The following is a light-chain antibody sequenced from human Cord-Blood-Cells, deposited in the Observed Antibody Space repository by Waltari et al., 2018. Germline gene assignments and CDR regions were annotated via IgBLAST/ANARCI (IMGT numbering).Light chain of an antibody. J-gene: IGLJ1*01. CDR2: QDS. V-gene: IGLV3-1*01. CDR1: KLGDTY. CDR3: QAWDSSTLYV. Sequence: SYELTQPPSVSVSPGQTASITCSGDKLGDTYAFWYQQKPGQSPVLVIYQDSKRPSGIPERFSGSNSGNTATLTISGTQAMDEADYYCQAWDSSTLYVFGTGTKVTVL.